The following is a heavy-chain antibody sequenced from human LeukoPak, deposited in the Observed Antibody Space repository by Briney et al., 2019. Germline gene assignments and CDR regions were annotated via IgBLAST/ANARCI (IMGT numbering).Heavy chain of an antibody. V-gene: IGHV4-34*01. CDR2: INHSGST. D-gene: IGHD2/OR15-2a*01. Sequence: SETLSLTCAVSGYSISSGYYWSWIRQPPGKGLEWIGEINHSGSTNYNPSLKSRVTISVDTSKNQFSLKLSSVTAADTAVYYCASVMRTFRGDYRDYWGQGTLVTVSS. CDR3: ASVMRTFRGDYRDY. J-gene: IGHJ4*02. CDR1: GYSISSGYY.